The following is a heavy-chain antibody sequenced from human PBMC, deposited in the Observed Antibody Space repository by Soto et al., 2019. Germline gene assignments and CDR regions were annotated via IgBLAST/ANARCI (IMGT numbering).Heavy chain of an antibody. CDR2: IIPILGIA. J-gene: IGHJ5*02. Sequence: QVQLVQSGAEVKKPGSSVKVSCKASGGTFSSYPISWVRQAPGQGLEWMGRIIPILGIANYAQKFQGRVTITADKSTSTAYMELSSLRSEDTAVYYCARDGVGYCSGGSCYSGRWFDPWGQGTLVTVSS. V-gene: IGHV1-69*04. CDR1: GGTFSSYP. D-gene: IGHD2-15*01. CDR3: ARDGVGYCSGGSCYSGRWFDP.